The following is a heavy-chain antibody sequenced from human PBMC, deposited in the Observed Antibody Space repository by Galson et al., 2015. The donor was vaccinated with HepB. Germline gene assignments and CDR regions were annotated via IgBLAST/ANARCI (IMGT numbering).Heavy chain of an antibody. CDR1: GYSFTSYW. Sequence: QSGAEVKKPGESLKISCKGSGYSFTSYWIGWVRQMPGKGLEWMGIIYPGDSDTRYSPSFQGQVTISADKSISTAYLQWSSLKASDTAMYYCARSLPRYCSSTGCYYYGMDVWGQGTTVTVSS. CDR3: ARSLPRYCSSTGCYYYGMDV. D-gene: IGHD2-2*01. J-gene: IGHJ6*02. CDR2: IYPGDSDT. V-gene: IGHV5-51*01.